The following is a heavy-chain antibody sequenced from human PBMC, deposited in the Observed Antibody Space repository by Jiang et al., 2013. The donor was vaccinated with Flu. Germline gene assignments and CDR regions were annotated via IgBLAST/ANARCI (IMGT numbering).Heavy chain of an antibody. V-gene: IGHV5-10-1*01. CDR2: LILVTLIP. Sequence: EWMGGLILVTLIPTYSPSFQGHVTISADKSISTAYLQWSSLKASDTAMYYCARQPTGTQRPNDYWGQGTLVTVSS. J-gene: IGHJ4*02. CDR3: ARQPTGTQRPNDY. D-gene: IGHD1-1*01.